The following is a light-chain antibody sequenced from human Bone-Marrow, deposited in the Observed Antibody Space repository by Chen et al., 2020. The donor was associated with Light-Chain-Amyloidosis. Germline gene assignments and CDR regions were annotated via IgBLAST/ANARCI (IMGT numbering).Light chain of an antibody. CDR2: RDT. J-gene: IGLJ2*01. CDR3: QSADSSGTYEGI. V-gene: IGLV3-25*03. Sequence: SYELTQPPSVSVSPGQTARITCSGDDLPKKYAYWYQQKPGQAPVLVIHRDTERPSGISERFSGSSSGTTATLTISGVQAEDGADYHCQSADSSGTYEGIFGGGTKLTVL. CDR1: DLPKKY.